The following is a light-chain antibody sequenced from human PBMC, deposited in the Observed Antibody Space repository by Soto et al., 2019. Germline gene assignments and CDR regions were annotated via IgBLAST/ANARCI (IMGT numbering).Light chain of an antibody. CDR3: QQYDGYPLT. CDR2: AAS. V-gene: IGKV1-16*02. Sequence: DIQMTQSPSSLSASVGDRVTITCRASQGVNKYVAWFHQKPGKAPKTLIYAASTLQNGVPSKFSDSGSGTDFTLNISSQQPEYFATYYCQQYDGYPLTVGGGSKVEIK. CDR1: QGVNKY. J-gene: IGKJ4*01.